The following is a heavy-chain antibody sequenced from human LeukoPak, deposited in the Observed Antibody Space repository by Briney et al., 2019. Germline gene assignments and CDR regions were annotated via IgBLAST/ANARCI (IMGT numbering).Heavy chain of an antibody. CDR3: AKGTMIVATIVSWDY. CDR1: GFTFDDYG. V-gene: IGHV3-23*01. D-gene: IGHD5-12*01. J-gene: IGHJ4*02. CDR2: ISGSGGST. Sequence: GGSLRLSCAASGFTFDDYGMSWVRQAPGKGLEWVSAISGSGGSTYYADSVKGRFTISRDNSKNTLYLQMNSLRAEDTAVYYCAKGTMIVATIVSWDYWGQGTLVTVSS.